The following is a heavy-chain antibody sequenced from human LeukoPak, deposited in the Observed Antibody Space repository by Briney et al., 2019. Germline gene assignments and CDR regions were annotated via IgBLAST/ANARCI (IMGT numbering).Heavy chain of an antibody. CDR3: ARGRVSSSTYYSTYYYYFYMDV. Sequence: SETLSLTCSVPADSISIYYWTWNRQPPGKGLEWIGYIDPTGTTSYNPSLNSRVTISRDASKNHFSLDLTSVTAADTAVYFCARGRVSSSTYYSTYYYYFYMDVWGKGTTVIVSS. J-gene: IGHJ6*03. V-gene: IGHV4-59*01. CDR2: IDPTGTT. CDR1: ADSISIYY. D-gene: IGHD4-11*01.